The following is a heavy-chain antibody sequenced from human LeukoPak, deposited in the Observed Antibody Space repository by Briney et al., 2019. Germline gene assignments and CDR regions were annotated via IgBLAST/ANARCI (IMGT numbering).Heavy chain of an antibody. D-gene: IGHD3-3*01. CDR1: GYSISSGYY. V-gene: IGHV4-38-2*01. CDR3: ARHAIFGVVPYPGWFDP. J-gene: IGHJ5*02. CDR2: IYHSGST. Sequence: SETLSLTCAVSGYSISSGYYWGWIRQPPGQGLEWIGSIYHSGSTYYNPSLKSRVTISVDTSKNQFSLKLSSVTAADTAVYYCARHAIFGVVPYPGWFDPWGQGTLVTVSS.